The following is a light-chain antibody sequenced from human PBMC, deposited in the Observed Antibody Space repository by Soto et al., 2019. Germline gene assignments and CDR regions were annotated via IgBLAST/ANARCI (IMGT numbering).Light chain of an antibody. CDR1: SGSIASNY. CDR2: EDN. Sequence: NFMLTQPHSVSESPGKTVIISCTRSSGSIASNYVQWYQQRPGSSPTTVIYEDNQRPSGVPDRFSGSIDSSSNSASLTISGLETEDEADYDCQSYDATNQVFGGGTQLTVL. V-gene: IGLV6-57*01. CDR3: QSYDATNQV. J-gene: IGLJ3*02.